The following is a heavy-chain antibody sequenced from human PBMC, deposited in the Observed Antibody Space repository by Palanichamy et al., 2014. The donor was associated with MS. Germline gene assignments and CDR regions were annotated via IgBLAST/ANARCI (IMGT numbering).Heavy chain of an antibody. V-gene: IGHV3-21*01. CDR2: ISGDNSHT. CDR3: ALELSSLFYGTYYYYDMDV. J-gene: IGHJ6*02. D-gene: IGHD2-21*01. Sequence: ELQLVESGGGLVKPGGSLRLSCIASEFTFSVYTITWVRQAPGRGLEWVSSISGDNSHTSHADSVRGRFTVSRDNTKKSVFLQMNGLRAEDTAVYYCALELSSLFYGTYYYYDMDVWGQGTTVIVSS. CDR1: EFTFSVYT.